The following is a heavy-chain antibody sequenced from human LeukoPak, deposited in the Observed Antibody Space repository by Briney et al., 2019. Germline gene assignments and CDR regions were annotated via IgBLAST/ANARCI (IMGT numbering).Heavy chain of an antibody. V-gene: IGHV4-59*03. CDR2: ISDSGNT. CDR3: AAAKAGLSVADHKRWVYSVDH. D-gene: IGHD6-19*01. J-gene: IGHJ4*02. CDR1: CEALSNDY. Sequence: SETLSLTCIVSCEALSNDYWTWIRQTPGKGLEWIGYISDSGNTKTNPSLESRVTMSVDTAKKQFSVALTSVTAADTAVYYCAAAKAGLSVADHKRWVYSVDHWGQGILVTVSS.